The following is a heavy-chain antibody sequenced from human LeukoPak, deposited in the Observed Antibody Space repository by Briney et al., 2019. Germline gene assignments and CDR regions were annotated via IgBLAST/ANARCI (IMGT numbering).Heavy chain of an antibody. CDR3: ARSSRYDIWTGYPY. CDR2: INANSGGT. V-gene: IGHV1-2*02. J-gene: IGHJ4*02. Sequence: VASVKVSCKASGYTFTGYYMHWVRQAPGQGLEWMGWINANSGGTNYAQKFQGRVTMTRDTSSSTAYMELSRLRSDDTAVYYCARSSRYDIWTGYPYWGQGTLVTVSS. CDR1: GYTFTGYY. D-gene: IGHD3-9*01.